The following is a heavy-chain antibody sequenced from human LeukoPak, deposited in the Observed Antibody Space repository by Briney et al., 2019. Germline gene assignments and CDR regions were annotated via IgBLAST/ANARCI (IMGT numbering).Heavy chain of an antibody. Sequence: SETPSLTRAVYAGSFSGFYWSWIRQPPRKGLEWIGEINHGGITNYNPSLKSRVTISVDTSKNQFSLKLSSVTAADTAVYYCASRRYYYDSSGYRTWGQGTLVTVSS. CDR2: INHGGIT. CDR1: AGSFSGFY. J-gene: IGHJ5*02. V-gene: IGHV4-34*01. CDR3: ASRRYYYDSSGYRT. D-gene: IGHD3-22*01.